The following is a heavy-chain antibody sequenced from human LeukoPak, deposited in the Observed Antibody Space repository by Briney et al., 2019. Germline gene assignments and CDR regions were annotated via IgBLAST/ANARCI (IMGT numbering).Heavy chain of an antibody. CDR1: GGTFSSYA. CDR2: IIPILGIA. D-gene: IGHD4-17*01. CDR3: ARHDYGDYYFDY. J-gene: IGHJ4*02. Sequence: SVKVSCKASGGTFSSYAISWVRQAPGQGLEWMGRIIPILGIANYAQKFQGRVTITADKSTSTANMELSSLRSEDTAVYYCARHDYGDYYFDYWGQGTLVTVSS. V-gene: IGHV1-69*04.